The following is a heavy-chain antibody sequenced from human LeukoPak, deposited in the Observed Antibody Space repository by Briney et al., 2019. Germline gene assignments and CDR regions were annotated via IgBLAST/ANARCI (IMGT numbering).Heavy chain of an antibody. D-gene: IGHD3-22*01. J-gene: IGHJ4*02. Sequence: GGSLRLSCAASGFTFSSYSMNCIRQAPGKGLEWVSSISSSSSYIYYADSVKGRFTISRDNAKNSLYLQMNSLRAEDTAVYYCARDSSGYYLFDYWGQGTLVTVS. V-gene: IGHV3-21*01. CDR1: GFTFSSYS. CDR3: ARDSSGYYLFDY. CDR2: ISSSSSYI.